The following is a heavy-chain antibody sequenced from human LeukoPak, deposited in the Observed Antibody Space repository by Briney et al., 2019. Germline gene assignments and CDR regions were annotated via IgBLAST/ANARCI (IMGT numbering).Heavy chain of an antibody. V-gene: IGHV3-21*04. J-gene: IGHJ4*02. D-gene: IGHD3-22*01. CDR1: GFTFSHYS. CDR2: ISSSSSYI. Sequence: GGSLRLSCAASGFTFSHYSMNWVRQAPGKGLEWVSSISSSSSYIYYADSVKGRFTVSRNNAKTSLYLQMDSLRAEDTAVYYCAKAGWLYYYDSSGYYLSSFDDWGQGTLVTVSS. CDR3: AKAGWLYYYDSSGYYLSSFDD.